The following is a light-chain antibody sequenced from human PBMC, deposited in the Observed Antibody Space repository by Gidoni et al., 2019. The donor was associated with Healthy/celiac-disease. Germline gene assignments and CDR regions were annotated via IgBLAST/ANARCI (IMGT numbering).Light chain of an antibody. J-gene: IGKJ3*01. CDR3: QQYKNWPPVFT. Sequence: EIVMTQSPSTLSVSPGERATLSCRASPSVSSNLAWYQQKPGQAPRLTIYGASTRATGIPARLSGSGSGTEFTLTISSLKSEDFAVYYCQQYKNWPPVFTFGPGTKVDIK. CDR2: GAS. CDR1: PSVSSN. V-gene: IGKV3-15*01.